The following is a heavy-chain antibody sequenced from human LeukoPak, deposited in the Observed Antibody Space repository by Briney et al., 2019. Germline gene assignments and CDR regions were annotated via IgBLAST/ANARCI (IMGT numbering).Heavy chain of an antibody. D-gene: IGHD3-22*01. CDR3: AKRGVVIRVILVGFHKEAYYFDS. J-gene: IGHJ4*02. CDR1: GITLSNYG. V-gene: IGHV3-23*01. Sequence: GGSLRLSCAVSGITLSNYGMSWVRQAPGKGLEWVAGISGSGGSTNYADSVKGRFTISRDNPKNTLYLQMNSLRVEDTAVYFCAKRGVVIRVILVGFHKEAYYFDSWGQGARVTVSS. CDR2: ISGSGGST.